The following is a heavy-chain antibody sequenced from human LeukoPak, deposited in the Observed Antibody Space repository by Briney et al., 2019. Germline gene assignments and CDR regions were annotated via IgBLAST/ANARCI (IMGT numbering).Heavy chain of an antibody. J-gene: IGHJ4*02. CDR1: GGSISSSSYY. D-gene: IGHD2-2*02. V-gene: IGHV4-39*01. Sequence: SETLSLTCTVSGGSISSSSYYWGWIRQPPGKGLEWIGSIYYSGSTYYNPSLKSRVTISVDTSKNQFSLKPSSVTAADTAVYYCARHPLFFCSSTSCYTYYFDYWGQGTLVTVSS. CDR2: IYYSGST. CDR3: ARHPLFFCSSTSCYTYYFDY.